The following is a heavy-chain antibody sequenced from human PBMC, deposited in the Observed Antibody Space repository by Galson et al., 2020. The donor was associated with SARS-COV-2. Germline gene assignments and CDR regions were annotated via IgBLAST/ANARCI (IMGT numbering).Heavy chain of an antibody. V-gene: IGHV5-51*01. D-gene: IGHD6-13*01. CDR3: ARLRLGSWGDSFDY. CDR1: GYTFTRNW. J-gene: IGHJ4*02. CDR2: INPGDSET. Sequence: GESLKISSEVSGYTFTRNWIGWVRQMPGKGLAWMGIINPGDSETRYSPSFQGQVTISADKSINTAYLQWSSLKASDTAMYYCARLRLGSWGDSFDYWGQGTLVTVSS.